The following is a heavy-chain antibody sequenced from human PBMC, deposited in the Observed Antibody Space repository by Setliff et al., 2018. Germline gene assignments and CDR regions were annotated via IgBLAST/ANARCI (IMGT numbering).Heavy chain of an antibody. CDR3: AKDVSPPGTNGWHPDVLDI. D-gene: IGHD6-19*01. CDR2: ISASGRTT. J-gene: IGHJ3*02. CDR1: RFTFSNYA. Sequence: PGGSLRLSCAASRFTFSNYAMSWVRQAPGKGQEWVSAISASGRTTYSADSVQGRFTISRDNSNNTLSLPMNSLRAEDTVVYYCAKDVSPPGTNGWHPDVLDIWGQGTMVTVSS. V-gene: IGHV3-23*01.